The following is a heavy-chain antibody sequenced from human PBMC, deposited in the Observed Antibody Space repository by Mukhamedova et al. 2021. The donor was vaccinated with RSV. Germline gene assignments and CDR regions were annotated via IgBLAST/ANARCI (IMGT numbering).Heavy chain of an antibody. CDR1: GGSIIDYY. D-gene: IGHD5-24*01. CDR2: IYYSGST. J-gene: IGHJ4*02. V-gene: IGHV4-59*01. CDR3: ARGHGALDY. Sequence: GGSIIDYYGSWIRQLPGKGLEWIGYIYYSGSTDYNPSLKSRVTISVDTSKNQFSLRLTSVTAADTAVYYCARGHGALDYWGQVAQVT.